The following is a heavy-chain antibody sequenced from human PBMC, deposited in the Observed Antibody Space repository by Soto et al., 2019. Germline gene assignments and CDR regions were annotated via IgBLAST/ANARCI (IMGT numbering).Heavy chain of an antibody. Sequence: SETLSLTCAVSGGSISSGGYSWSWIRQPPGKGLEWIGYIYHSGSTYYNPSLKSRVTISVDRSKNQFSLKLSSVTAADTAVYYCARVMEIPTNWFDPWGQGTLVTVSS. D-gene: IGHD1-7*01. CDR1: GGSISSGGYS. CDR2: IYHSGST. J-gene: IGHJ5*02. CDR3: ARVMEIPTNWFDP. V-gene: IGHV4-30-2*01.